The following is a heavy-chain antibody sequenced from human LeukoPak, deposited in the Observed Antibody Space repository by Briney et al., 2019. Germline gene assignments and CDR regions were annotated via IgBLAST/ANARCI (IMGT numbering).Heavy chain of an antibody. CDR2: INHSGST. CDR3: ARWPGAVAGRGIDY. CDR1: GGSFSGYY. D-gene: IGHD6-19*01. J-gene: IGHJ4*02. V-gene: IGHV4-34*01. Sequence: SETLSLTCAVYGGSFSGYYWSWIRQPPGKGLEWIGEINHSGSTNYNPSLKSRVTISVDTSKNQFSLKLSSVTAADTAMYYCARWPGAVAGRGIDYWGQGTLVTVSS.